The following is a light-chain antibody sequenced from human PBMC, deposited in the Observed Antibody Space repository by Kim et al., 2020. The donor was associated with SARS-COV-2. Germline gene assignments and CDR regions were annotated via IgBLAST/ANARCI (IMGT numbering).Light chain of an antibody. CDR1: QDITNY. Sequence: DIQMTQSPSSLSASVGDRVTITCQASQDITNYLNWYQQKPGKAPKLLIYDASNLETGVPSRFSGSGSGTDFTFTISSLQPEDIATYYCQHYDSLPLTFGGGTKVDIK. V-gene: IGKV1-33*01. CDR2: DAS. CDR3: QHYDSLPLT. J-gene: IGKJ4*01.